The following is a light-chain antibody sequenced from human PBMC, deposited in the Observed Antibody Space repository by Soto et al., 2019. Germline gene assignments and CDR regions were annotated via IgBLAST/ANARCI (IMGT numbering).Light chain of an antibody. V-gene: IGKV3-20*01. Sequence: EIVLTQSPGTLSLSPGDRATLSCRASQSVSSSYLAWYQQKPGQAPRLLIYGASSRATGIPDRFSGSGSGTDFTLTISRLEPEDFAVYFCQQYGNSPPNTFGQGTKVEIK. CDR1: QSVSSSY. CDR3: QQYGNSPPNT. CDR2: GAS. J-gene: IGKJ2*01.